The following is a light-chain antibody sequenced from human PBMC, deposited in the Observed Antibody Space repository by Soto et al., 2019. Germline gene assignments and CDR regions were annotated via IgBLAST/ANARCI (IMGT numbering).Light chain of an antibody. CDR1: SSNIGAGYD. CDR2: GNN. J-gene: IGLJ1*01. V-gene: IGLV1-40*01. Sequence: SVLTQPPSVSGAPGQRVTISCTGSSSNIGAGYDVHWYQQLPGTAPKLLIFGNNNRPSGVPDRFSGSKSDTSASLAITGLQAEDEADYYCQSFDNSLSGSRVFGTGTKLTVL. CDR3: QSFDNSLSGSRV.